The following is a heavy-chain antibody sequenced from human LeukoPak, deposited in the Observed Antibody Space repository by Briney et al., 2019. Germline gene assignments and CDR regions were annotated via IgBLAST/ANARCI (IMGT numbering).Heavy chain of an antibody. CDR1: GGSISSYY. J-gene: IGHJ3*02. V-gene: IGHV4-59*01. Sequence: SKTLSLTCTVSGGSISSYYWSWIRQPPGKGLEWIGYIYYSGSTNYNPSLKSRVTISVDTSKNQFSLKLSSVTAADTAVYYCAIDSSGYYDAFDIWGQGTMVTVSS. D-gene: IGHD3-22*01. CDR3: AIDSSGYYDAFDI. CDR2: IYYSGST.